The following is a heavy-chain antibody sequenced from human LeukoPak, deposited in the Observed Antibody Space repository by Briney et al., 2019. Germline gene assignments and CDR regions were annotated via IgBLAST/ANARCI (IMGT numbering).Heavy chain of an antibody. CDR2: INDSGRA. CDR1: GGSFSNYY. CDR3: ARRWNYGRNYYIDV. V-gene: IGHV4-34*01. D-gene: IGHD1-7*01. Sequence: PSETLSLTCAVYGGSFSNYYWSWIRQPPGKGLEWLAEINDSGRANYNPSLVSRVTVSVDTSKNQFSLRLTSVTATDTAVYYCARRWNYGRNYYIDVWGKGATVSVSS. J-gene: IGHJ6*03.